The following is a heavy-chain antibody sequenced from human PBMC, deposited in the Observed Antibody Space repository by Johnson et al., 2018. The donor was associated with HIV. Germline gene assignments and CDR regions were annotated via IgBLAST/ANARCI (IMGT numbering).Heavy chain of an antibody. Sequence: EVQLVESGGGVVQPGRSLRLSCAASGFTFSSYDMHWVRQATGKGLEWVSAIGTAGDTYYPGSVKGRFTISRDNAQNLLYRQMNSLRDEDTAVYYWGRESTGAGTAFDIWGQGTMVTVSS. CDR1: GFTFSSYD. V-gene: IGHV3-13*01. CDR3: GRESTGAGTAFDI. CDR2: IGTAGDT. D-gene: IGHD2-8*02. J-gene: IGHJ3*02.